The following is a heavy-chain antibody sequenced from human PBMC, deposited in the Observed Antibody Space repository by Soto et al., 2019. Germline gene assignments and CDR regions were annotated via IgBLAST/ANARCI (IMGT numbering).Heavy chain of an antibody. V-gene: IGHV4-59*08. J-gene: IGHJ4*02. CDR3: AGPKSNGLLDY. D-gene: IGHD2-8*01. CDR1: GGSISSYY. Sequence: SETLSLTCTVSGGSISSYYWSWIRQLPGKGLEWIGYIYYSGSTNYNPSLKSRVTISVDTSKNQFSLKLSSVTAADTAVYYCAGPKSNGLLDYWGQGTLVTVSS. CDR2: IYYSGST.